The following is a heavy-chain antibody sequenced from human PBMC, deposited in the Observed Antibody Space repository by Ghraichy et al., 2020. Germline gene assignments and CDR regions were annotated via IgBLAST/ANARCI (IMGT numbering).Heavy chain of an antibody. D-gene: IGHD2-15*01. Sequence: GGSLRLSCAASGFTFSSYWMHWVRQVPGKELVWVSRINGDGSRKDYADSVKGRFIISRDSAKNTVSLQMDSLRGDDTAVYYCSRSQYLPDDILDIWGQGTMVTVSS. V-gene: IGHV3-74*01. J-gene: IGHJ3*02. CDR1: GFTFSSYW. CDR2: INGDGSRK. CDR3: SRSQYLPDDILDI.